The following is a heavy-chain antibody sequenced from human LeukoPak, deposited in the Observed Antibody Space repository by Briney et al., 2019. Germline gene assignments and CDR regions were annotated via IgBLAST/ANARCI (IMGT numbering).Heavy chain of an antibody. J-gene: IGHJ3*02. CDR3: ARVWIYGDAFDI. CDR1: GYTFTSYY. D-gene: IGHD4-17*01. CDR2: INPSGGST. Sequence: ASVKVSCKASGYTFTSYYMHWVRQAPGQGLEWMGIINPSGGSTSYAQKFQGGVTMTRDMSTSTVYMELSSLRSEDTAVYYCARVWIYGDAFDIWGQGTMVTVSS. V-gene: IGHV1-46*01.